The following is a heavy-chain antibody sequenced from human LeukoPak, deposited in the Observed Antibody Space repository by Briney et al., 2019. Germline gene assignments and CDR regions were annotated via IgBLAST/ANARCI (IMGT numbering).Heavy chain of an antibody. Sequence: GGSLRLSCAASGFTFSSYAMSWVRQAPGKGLEWVSAISGSGGSTYYADSVKGRFTISRDNSKNTQYLQMGSLTADDMAVYYCARDGGRQQGPAFDIWGQGTMVTVSS. V-gene: IGHV3-23*01. CDR3: ARDGGRQQGPAFDI. J-gene: IGHJ3*02. CDR1: GFTFSSYA. D-gene: IGHD1-26*01. CDR2: ISGSGGST.